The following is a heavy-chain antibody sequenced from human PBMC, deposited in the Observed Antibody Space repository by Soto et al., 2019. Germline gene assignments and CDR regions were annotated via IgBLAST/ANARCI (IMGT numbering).Heavy chain of an antibody. CDR2: IYYSGST. CDR3: ARVGTYSSSLVWVGSGDGNYMDV. J-gene: IGHJ6*03. Sequence: SETLSLTCTVSGGSISSYYWSWIRQPPGKGLEWIGYIYYSGSTNYNPSLKSRVTISVDTSKNQFSLKLSSVTAADTAVYYCARVGTYSSSLVWVGSGDGNYMDVWGKGTTVTVSS. CDR1: GGSISSYY. D-gene: IGHD6-6*01. V-gene: IGHV4-59*01.